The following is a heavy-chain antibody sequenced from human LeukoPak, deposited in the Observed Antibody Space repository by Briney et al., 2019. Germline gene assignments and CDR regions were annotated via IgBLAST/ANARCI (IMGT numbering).Heavy chain of an antibody. CDR3: AKDPLARYDSSGYQDY. V-gene: IGHV3-21*04. J-gene: IGHJ4*02. CDR2: ISSSSSYI. Sequence: GGSLRLSCAASGFTFSSYSMNWVRQAPGKGLEWVSSISSSSSYIYYADSVKGRFTISRDNAKNSLYLQMNSLRAEDTALYYCAKDPLARYDSSGYQDYWGQGTLVTVSS. CDR1: GFTFSSYS. D-gene: IGHD3-22*01.